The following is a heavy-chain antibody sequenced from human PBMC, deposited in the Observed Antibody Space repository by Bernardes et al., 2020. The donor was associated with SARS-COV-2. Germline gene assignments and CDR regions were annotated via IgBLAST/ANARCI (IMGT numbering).Heavy chain of an antibody. CDR1: GGSISSYY. CDR2: IYYSGST. V-gene: IGHV4-59*01. Sequence: SETLSLTCTVSGGSISSYYWSWIRQPPGKGLEWIGYIYYSGSTNYNPSLKSRVTISVDTSKNQFSLKLSSVTAADTAVYYCASLNGRHCTNGVCGDGGWFDPWGQGTLVTVSS. D-gene: IGHD2-8*01. J-gene: IGHJ5*02. CDR3: ASLNGRHCTNGVCGDGGWFDP.